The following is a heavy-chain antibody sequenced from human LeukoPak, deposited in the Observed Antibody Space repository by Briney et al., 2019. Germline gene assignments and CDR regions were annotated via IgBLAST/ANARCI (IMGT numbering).Heavy chain of an antibody. CDR3: TTDLCSSSWYGTRTSYYFDY. Sequence: GGSLRLSCAAPGFTFSSYAMHWVRQAPGKGLEWVGRIKSKTDGGTTDYAAPVKGRFTISRDDSKNTLYLQMNSLKTEDTAVYYCTTDLCSSSWYGTRTSYYFDYWGQRTLVTVSS. D-gene: IGHD6-13*01. V-gene: IGHV3-15*01. CDR1: GFTFSSYA. CDR2: IKSKTDGGTT. J-gene: IGHJ4*02.